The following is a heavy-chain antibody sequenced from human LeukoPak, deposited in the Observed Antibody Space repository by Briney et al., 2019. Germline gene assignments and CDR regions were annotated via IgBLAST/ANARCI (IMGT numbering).Heavy chain of an antibody. D-gene: IGHD3-22*01. CDR1: GFIFSNYP. CDR2: ISADGNNE. Sequence: PGGSLRLSCAASGFIFSNYPMHWVRQAPGKGLEWVAVISADGNNEYYADSAKGRFTLSRDNAKSTAYLQMNSLRSEDTAVYYCARNDPDSSEDWGQGTLVTVSS. CDR3: ARNDPDSSED. J-gene: IGHJ4*02. V-gene: IGHV3-30-3*01.